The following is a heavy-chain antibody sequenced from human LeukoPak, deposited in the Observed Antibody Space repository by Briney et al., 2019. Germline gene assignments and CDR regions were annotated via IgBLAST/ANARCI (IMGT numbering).Heavy chain of an antibody. CDR1: GFSFSGYW. J-gene: IGHJ4*02. D-gene: IGHD2-2*01. V-gene: IGHV3-74*01. CDR3: ARDRVYCGSTSCNAYYFDY. CDR2: INSDGSIT. Sequence: PGGSLRLSCAASGFSFSGYWLHWVRHAPGKGLVWVSRINSDGSITTYADSVKGRFTISRDNAKNTMYLQMNSLRAEDTAVYYCARDRVYCGSTSCNAYYFDYWGQGTLVTVSS.